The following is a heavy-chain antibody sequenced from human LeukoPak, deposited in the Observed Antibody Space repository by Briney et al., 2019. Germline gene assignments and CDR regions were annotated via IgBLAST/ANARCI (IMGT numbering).Heavy chain of an antibody. CDR2: IKQDGSQK. CDR3: AKEPTSYGGLDY. Sequence: GGSLRLSCAASGFTFSTYYMTWVRQAPGKGLEWVANIKQDGSQKYYVDSVQGRFTISRDNAKNSLYLQMNSLRAEDTALYYCAKEPTSYGGLDYWGQGTLVTVSS. D-gene: IGHD4-23*01. CDR1: GFTFSTYY. V-gene: IGHV3-7*03. J-gene: IGHJ4*02.